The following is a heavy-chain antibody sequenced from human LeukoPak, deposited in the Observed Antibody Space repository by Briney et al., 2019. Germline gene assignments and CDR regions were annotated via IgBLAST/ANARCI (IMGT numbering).Heavy chain of an antibody. D-gene: IGHD2-2*01. J-gene: IGHJ4*02. V-gene: IGHV4-34*01. CDR1: GGSFSGYY. Sequence: SETLSLTCAVYGGSFSGYYWSWIRQPPGKGLEWIGEINHSGSSNYNPSLKSRVTIPVDTSKNQFSLKLSSVTAADTAVYYCASTRYSYAGDYWGQGTLVTVSS. CDR2: INHSGSS. CDR3: ASTRYSYAGDY.